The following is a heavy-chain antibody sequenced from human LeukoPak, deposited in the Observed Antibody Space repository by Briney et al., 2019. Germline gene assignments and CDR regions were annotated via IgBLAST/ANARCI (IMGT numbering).Heavy chain of an antibody. CDR1: GGTFSSYT. V-gene: IGHV1-69*02. CDR3: ARGHEPTADYYYGMDV. CDR2: IIPILGIA. Sequence: GASVKVSCKASGGTFSSYTISWVRQAPGQGLEWMGRIIPILGIANYAQKFQGRVTITADKSTSTAYMELSSLRSEDTAVYYCARGHEPTADYYYGMDVWGQGTTVTVSS. J-gene: IGHJ6*02.